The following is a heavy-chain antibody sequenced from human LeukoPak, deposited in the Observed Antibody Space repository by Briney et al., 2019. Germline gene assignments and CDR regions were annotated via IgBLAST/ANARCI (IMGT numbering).Heavy chain of an antibody. Sequence: GASVKVSCKVSVYTLTELSIHSGRQSPGKGREWWGGFDTEDVETIYAQKFQGRVTMTEDTSTDTAYMELSSLRSEDTAVYYCATTPTMTTVTTGAFDIWGQGTMVTVSS. D-gene: IGHD4-17*01. V-gene: IGHV1-24*01. CDR2: FDTEDVET. CDR1: VYTLTELS. J-gene: IGHJ3*02. CDR3: ATTPTMTTVTTGAFDI.